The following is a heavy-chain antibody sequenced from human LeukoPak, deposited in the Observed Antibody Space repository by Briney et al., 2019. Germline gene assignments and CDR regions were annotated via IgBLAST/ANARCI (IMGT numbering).Heavy chain of an antibody. Sequence: GGSLRLSCAASGFTFSTYAMHWVRQAPGKRLEWVAVIYYRGTKTYYADSLKGRLTISRDNSKNTLYLEMNSLRAEDTAVYYCAKDVSGGGGGYWVDYWGQGTLVTVSS. V-gene: IGHV3-33*03. D-gene: IGHD3-22*01. CDR1: GFTFSTYA. J-gene: IGHJ4*02. CDR2: IYYRGTKT. CDR3: AKDVSGGGGGYWVDY.